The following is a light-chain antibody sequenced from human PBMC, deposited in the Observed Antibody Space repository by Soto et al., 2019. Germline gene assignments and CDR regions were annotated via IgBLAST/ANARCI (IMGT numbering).Light chain of an antibody. Sequence: EVVMTQSPATLSVSPGERATLSCRASESVSRNLAWYQQKPGQAPRLLIYDASNRATGIPARFSGSGSGTDFTLTISSLQSEDFAVYYCQQNNNWPPITFGQGKRLEIK. V-gene: IGKV3D-15*01. CDR1: ESVSRN. J-gene: IGKJ5*01. CDR3: QQNNNWPPIT. CDR2: DAS.